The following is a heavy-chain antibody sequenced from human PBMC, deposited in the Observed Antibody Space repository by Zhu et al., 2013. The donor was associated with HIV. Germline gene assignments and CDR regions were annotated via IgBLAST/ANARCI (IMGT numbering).Heavy chain of an antibody. J-gene: IGHJ3*02. CDR2: ISAYNGNT. CDR1: GYTFTSYG. CDR3: ARDSVTMIVVVSNDAFDI. V-gene: IGHV1-18*04. Sequence: QVQLVQSGAEVKKPGASVKVSCKASGYTFTSYGISWVRQAPGQGLEWMGWISAYNGNTNYAQKLQGRVTMTTDTSTSTAYMELRSLRSDDTAVYYCARDSVTMIVVVSNDAFDIWGQGTMVTVSS. D-gene: IGHD3-22*01.